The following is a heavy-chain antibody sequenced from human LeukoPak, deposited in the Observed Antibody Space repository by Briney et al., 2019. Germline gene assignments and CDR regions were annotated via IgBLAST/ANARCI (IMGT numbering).Heavy chain of an antibody. CDR3: ARAYFSSWYMNWFDP. J-gene: IGHJ5*02. V-gene: IGHV4-38-2*02. Sequence: PSETLSLTCTVSGYSISSGYYWGWIRQPPGQGLEWIGSIYHSGSTYYNPSLKSRVTISVDTSKNQFSLKLSSVTAADTAVYYCARAYFSSWYMNWFDPWGQGTLVTVSS. D-gene: IGHD6-13*01. CDR1: GYSISSGYY. CDR2: IYHSGST.